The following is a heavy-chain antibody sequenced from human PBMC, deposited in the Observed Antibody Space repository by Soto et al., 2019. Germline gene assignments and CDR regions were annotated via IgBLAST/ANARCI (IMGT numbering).Heavy chain of an antibody. J-gene: IGHJ4*02. CDR1: GFTFSSYG. V-gene: IGHV3-30*03. CDR2: ISYDGSNK. Sequence: GGSLRLSCAASGFTFSSYGMHWVRQAPGKGLEWVAVISYDGSNKYYADSVKGRFTISRDNSKNTLYLQMNSLRAEDTAVYYCARAYYDFWSGYSADYWGQGTLVTVSS. D-gene: IGHD3-3*01. CDR3: ARAYYDFWSGYSADY.